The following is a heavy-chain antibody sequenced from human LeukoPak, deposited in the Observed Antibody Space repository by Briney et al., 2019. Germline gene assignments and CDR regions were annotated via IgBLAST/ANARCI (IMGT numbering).Heavy chain of an antibody. Sequence: PSETLSLTCTVSGGSISSYYWSWIRQPAGKGLEWIGRIYTSGSTNYNPSLKSRVTMSVDTSKNQFSLKLSSVTAADTAVYYCARETRLLLYYYYYMDVWGKGTTVTVSS. J-gene: IGHJ6*03. CDR3: ARETRLLLYYYYYMDV. CDR1: GGSISSYY. CDR2: IYTSGST. D-gene: IGHD3-22*01. V-gene: IGHV4-4*07.